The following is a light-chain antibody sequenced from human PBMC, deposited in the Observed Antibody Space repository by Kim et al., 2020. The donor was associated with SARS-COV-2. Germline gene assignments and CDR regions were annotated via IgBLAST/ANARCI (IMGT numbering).Light chain of an antibody. CDR1: SLRSYY. V-gene: IGLV3-19*01. CDR3: NSRDSSGNHV. J-gene: IGLJ1*01. CDR2: GKN. Sequence: SSELTQDPAVSVALGQTVRITCQGDSLRSYYASWYQQKPGQAPVLVIYGKNKRPSGIPDRFSGSSSGNTASLTITGAHAGDEADYYCNSRDSSGNHVF.